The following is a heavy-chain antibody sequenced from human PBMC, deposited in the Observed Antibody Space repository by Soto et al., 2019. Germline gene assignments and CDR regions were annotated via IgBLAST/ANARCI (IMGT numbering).Heavy chain of an antibody. J-gene: IGHJ6*03. Sequence: QVKLHESGPGLVKPSETLSLTCTVSGASISSHYWSWIRQAPGKGLEWIANINYNGNTNYNPSLKSRVTISVDTSKNQFSLTVISVTAADTAVYYCAGGGSIVVATRRLMDVWGRGTTVTVSS. D-gene: IGHD3-22*01. CDR1: GASISSHY. V-gene: IGHV4-59*08. CDR3: AGGGSIVVATRRLMDV. CDR2: INYNGNT.